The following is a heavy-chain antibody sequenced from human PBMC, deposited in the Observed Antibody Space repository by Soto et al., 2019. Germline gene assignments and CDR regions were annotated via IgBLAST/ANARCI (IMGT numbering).Heavy chain of an antibody. J-gene: IGHJ4*02. D-gene: IGHD3-22*01. CDR2: IYSGGST. Sequence: VASLRLSYGTSGFTVSINYMSRVRQAPGKGLEWVSVIYSGGSTYYADSVKGRFTISRDNSKNTLYLQMNSLRAEDTAVYYCARESNNYYDSSGYYGKGYFDYWGQGT. CDR3: ARESNNYYDSSGYYGKGYFDY. V-gene: IGHV3-66*01. CDR1: GFTVSINY.